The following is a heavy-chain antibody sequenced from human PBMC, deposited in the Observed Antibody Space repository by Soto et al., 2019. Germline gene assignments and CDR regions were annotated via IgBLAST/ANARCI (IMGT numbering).Heavy chain of an antibody. Sequence: GGSLRLSCGVSGFTLSRYTMHWVRQAPGKGLEWVALISSDGSAKNYADSVKGRFTISRDDSLYLQMTSLRGEDTAVYYCARDGYCSGGSCLDGMDVWRQGTTVTVSS. CDR3: ARDGYCSGGSCLDGMDV. J-gene: IGHJ6*02. CDR1: GFTLSRYT. CDR2: ISSDGSAK. D-gene: IGHD2-15*01. V-gene: IGHV3-30-3*01.